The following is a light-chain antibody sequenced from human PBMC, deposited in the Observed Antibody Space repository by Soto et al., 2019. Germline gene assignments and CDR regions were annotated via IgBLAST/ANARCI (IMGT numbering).Light chain of an antibody. V-gene: IGKV3-11*01. Sequence: EIVLTQTPATLSLSPGERATLSCRASQRISTYLAWYQQKPGQSPRLLIYDSSNRATGISARFSGSGSGTDFTLIITSLVPEDFAVYYCQHSNNWPPGATFGGRTKVEIK. J-gene: IGKJ4*01. CDR2: DSS. CDR1: QRISTY. CDR3: QHSNNWPPGAT.